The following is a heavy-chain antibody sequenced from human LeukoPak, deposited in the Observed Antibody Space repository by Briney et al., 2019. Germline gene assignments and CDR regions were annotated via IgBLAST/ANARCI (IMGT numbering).Heavy chain of an antibody. CDR3: AKTESYYDSSGYRTDDAFDI. D-gene: IGHD3-22*01. V-gene: IGHV3-23*01. CDR2: ISGSGGST. Sequence: GGSLRLSCPASGFTFSSYAMSWVRQAPGKGLEWVSAISGSGGSTYYADSVKGRFTISRDNSKNTLYLQMNSLRAEDTAVYYCAKTESYYDSSGYRTDDAFDIWGQGTMVTVSS. J-gene: IGHJ3*02. CDR1: GFTFSSYA.